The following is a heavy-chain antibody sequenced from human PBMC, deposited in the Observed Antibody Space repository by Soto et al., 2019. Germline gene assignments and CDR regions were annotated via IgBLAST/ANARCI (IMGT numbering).Heavy chain of an antibody. V-gene: IGHV5-51*01. CDR3: ARQGSGYYYGPWFDP. CDR2: IYPGDSDT. J-gene: IGHJ5*02. Sequence: WESLKIACRSSGDSFTRYWIGWVRQMPGKGLEWMGIIYPGDSDTRYSPSFQGQVTISADKSISTAYLQWSSLKASDTAMYYCARQGSGYYYGPWFDPWGQGTLVTVPS. CDR1: GDSFTRYW. D-gene: IGHD3-22*01.